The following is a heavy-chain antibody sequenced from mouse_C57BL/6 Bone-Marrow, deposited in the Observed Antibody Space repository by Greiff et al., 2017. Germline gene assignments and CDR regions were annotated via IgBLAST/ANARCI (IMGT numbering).Heavy chain of an antibody. CDR1: GFTFSSYA. Sequence: EVKLVESGGGLVKPGGSLKLSFAASGFTFSSYAMSWVRQTPDKRLEWVATISDGGSYTNYPDNVKGRFTISRDNAKNNLYLQISHLKSEDTARYYSARDRGYDYDPFAYWGQGTLVTVYA. CDR3: ARDRGYDYDPFAY. V-gene: IGHV5-4*01. J-gene: IGHJ3*01. CDR2: ISDGGSYT. D-gene: IGHD2-4*01.